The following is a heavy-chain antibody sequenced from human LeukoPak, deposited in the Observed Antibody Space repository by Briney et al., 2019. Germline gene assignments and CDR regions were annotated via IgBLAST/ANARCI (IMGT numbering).Heavy chain of an antibody. Sequence: GASXXXXXXASXXTFTGXYMXXVRQAPGQGLEXXGRINPNNGGTNYAQKFQGRVTMTRDTSITTAYMELSRLRSDDTAVYYCARVGDGLNDAFDIWGQGTMVTVSS. V-gene: IGHV1-2*06. CDR1: XXTFTGXY. J-gene: IGHJ3*02. CDR3: ARVGDGLNDAFDI. CDR2: INPNNGGT. D-gene: IGHD5-24*01.